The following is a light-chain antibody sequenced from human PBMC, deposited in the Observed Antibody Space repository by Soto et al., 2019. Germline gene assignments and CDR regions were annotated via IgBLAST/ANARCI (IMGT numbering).Light chain of an antibody. CDR2: WAN. CDR3: QQYYHNPQS. CDR1: QSGLYRSNNKNY. J-gene: IGKJ1*01. Sequence: DIVVTQSPDSLAVSLGERATINCKSSQSGLYRSNNKNYLAWYQQKPGQPPKILSYWANTQESRVTDRFSRSRSGTDLTLTISSLQAEDVALYYCQQYYHNPQSFGQGTKVEIK. V-gene: IGKV4-1*01.